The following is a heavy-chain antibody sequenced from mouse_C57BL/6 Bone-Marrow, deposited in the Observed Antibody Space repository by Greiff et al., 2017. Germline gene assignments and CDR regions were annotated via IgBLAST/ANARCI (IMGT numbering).Heavy chain of an antibody. Sequence: EVQLQQSGAELVRPGASVKLSCTASGFNIKDDYMHWVKQRPEQGLEWIGWIDPENGDTAYASKFQGKATITADTSSNTAYLQLSSLTSEDTAVYYCTTCGYYSYYAMDYWGQGTSVTVSS. CDR1: GFNIKDDY. CDR3: TTCGYYSYYAMDY. D-gene: IGHD2-3*01. J-gene: IGHJ4*01. CDR2: IDPENGDT. V-gene: IGHV14-4*01.